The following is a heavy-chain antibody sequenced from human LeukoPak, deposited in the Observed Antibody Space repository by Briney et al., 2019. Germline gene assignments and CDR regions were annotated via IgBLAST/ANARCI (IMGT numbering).Heavy chain of an antibody. J-gene: IGHJ4*02. D-gene: IGHD5-18*01. CDR2: INQDGSEK. CDR1: GFTFSRFW. CDR3: ARVSGGYSYGRRAFDN. Sequence: GGSLRLSCAASGFTFSRFWMSWVRQAPGKGLEWVASINQDGSEKYYVDSVKGRFTISRDNAKNSLFLQMSSLRDDDTALYFCARVSGGYSYGRRAFDNWGQGTLVTVAS. V-gene: IGHV3-7*01.